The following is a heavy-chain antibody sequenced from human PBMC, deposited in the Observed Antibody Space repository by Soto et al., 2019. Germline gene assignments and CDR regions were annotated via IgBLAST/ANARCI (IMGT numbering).Heavy chain of an antibody. CDR2: IVPMYDSV. V-gene: IGHV1-69*06. CDR1: GGTLNTYT. CDR3: ATWRHYSGSYCFDY. Sequence: SVKVFCKASGGTLNTYTINWVRQAPGRRLEWVGQIVPMYDSVNYAENFQGRVTITADKSTKTSFMELTSLKSEDTALYFCATWRHYSGSYCFDYWGQGTLVTVSS. D-gene: IGHD1-26*01. J-gene: IGHJ4*02.